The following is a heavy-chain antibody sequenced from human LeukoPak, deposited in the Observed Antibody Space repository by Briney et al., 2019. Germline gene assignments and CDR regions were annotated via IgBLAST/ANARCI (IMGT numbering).Heavy chain of an antibody. D-gene: IGHD2-15*01. CDR1: RFTFSSYG. J-gene: IGHJ4*02. Sequence: GALRLSCAASRFTFSSYGMSWVRQAPGKGLEWVSYISSSGSTIYYADSVKGRFTISRDNAKNSLYLQMNSLRAEDTAVYYCARGDCSGGSCYLSLTTIDYWGQGTLVTVSS. CDR2: ISSSGSTI. CDR3: ARGDCSGGSCYLSLTTIDY. V-gene: IGHV3-48*04.